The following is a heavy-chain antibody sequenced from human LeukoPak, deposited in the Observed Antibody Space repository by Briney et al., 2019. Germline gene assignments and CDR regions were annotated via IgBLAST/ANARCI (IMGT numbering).Heavy chain of an antibody. Sequence: GGSLRLSCAASGFTFSSYSMNWVRQAPGKGLEWVSSISSSSSYIYYADLVKGRFTISRDNAKNSLYLQMNSLRAEDTAVYYCARTSYGDYTNWFDPWGQGTLVTVSS. CDR2: ISSSSSYI. V-gene: IGHV3-21*01. D-gene: IGHD4-17*01. CDR1: GFTFSSYS. J-gene: IGHJ5*02. CDR3: ARTSYGDYTNWFDP.